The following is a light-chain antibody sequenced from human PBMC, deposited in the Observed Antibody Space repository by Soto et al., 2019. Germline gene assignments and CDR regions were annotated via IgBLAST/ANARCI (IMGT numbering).Light chain of an antibody. V-gene: IGLV1-44*01. CDR3: ATWDDSLNAYV. J-gene: IGLJ1*01. CDR1: SSNIGSNT. Sequence: QSVLTQPPSASGTPGQRVTISCSGGSSNIGSNTVNWYQQLPGTAPKLLIYSNTERPSGVPDRFSGSKSGTSASLAISGLQSEDEADYCCATWDDSLNAYVFGTGTKLTVL. CDR2: SNT.